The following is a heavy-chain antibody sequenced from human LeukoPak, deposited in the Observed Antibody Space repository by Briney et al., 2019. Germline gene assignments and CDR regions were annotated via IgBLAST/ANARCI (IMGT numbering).Heavy chain of an antibody. CDR2: INPTGDST. Sequence: ASVKVSCKASGYTFTSYYMHWVRQAPGQGLEWMGLINPTGDSTGYAQKFQGRVTMTRDMSTSTDFMELSSLRSEDTAVYYCARDNSVGDNAWWFDPWGQGTLVTISS. J-gene: IGHJ5*02. V-gene: IGHV1-46*01. CDR3: ARDNSVGDNAWWFDP. D-gene: IGHD1-26*01. CDR1: GYTFTSYY.